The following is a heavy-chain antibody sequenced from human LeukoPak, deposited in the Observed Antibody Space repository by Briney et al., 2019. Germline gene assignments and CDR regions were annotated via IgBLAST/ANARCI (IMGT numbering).Heavy chain of an antibody. CDR3: AKVVVVPAATTKTYYFDF. Sequence: GGSLRLSCAASGFTFDDYAMHWVRQAPGKGLEWVSGISVAAGSTYYADSVKGRFTIFRDNSKNTLYLQMNSLRAEDTAVYYCAKVVVVPAATTKTYYFDFWGQGTLVTVSS. CDR2: ISVAAGST. V-gene: IGHV3-23*01. CDR1: GFTFDDYA. J-gene: IGHJ4*02. D-gene: IGHD2-2*01.